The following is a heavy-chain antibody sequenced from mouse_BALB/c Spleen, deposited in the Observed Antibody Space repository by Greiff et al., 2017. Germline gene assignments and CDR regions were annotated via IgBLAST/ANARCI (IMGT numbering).Heavy chain of an antibody. CDR1: GFNIKDTY. CDR3: AYYGSHAMDY. CDR2: IDPANGNT. J-gene: IGHJ4*01. D-gene: IGHD1-2*01. Sequence: EVQLQQSGAELVKPGASVKLSCTASGFNIKDTYMHWVKQRPEQGLEWIGRIDPANGNTKYDPKFQGKATITADTSSNTAYLQLSILTSEDTAVYYCAYYGSHAMDYWGQGTSVTVSS. V-gene: IGHV14-3*02.